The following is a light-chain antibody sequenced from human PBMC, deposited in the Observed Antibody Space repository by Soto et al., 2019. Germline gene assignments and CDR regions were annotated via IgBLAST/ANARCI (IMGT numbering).Light chain of an antibody. Sequence: EIVLTQSPATLSLSPGERATLSCRASQSVSSYLAWYQQKPGQAPRLLIYDASNRATGIPARFTGSGSGPDCTLTISSLEPEDSAVYYCQQRSTWLQTFGGGTKVEIK. CDR2: DAS. CDR3: QQRSTWLQT. CDR1: QSVSSY. J-gene: IGKJ4*01. V-gene: IGKV3-11*01.